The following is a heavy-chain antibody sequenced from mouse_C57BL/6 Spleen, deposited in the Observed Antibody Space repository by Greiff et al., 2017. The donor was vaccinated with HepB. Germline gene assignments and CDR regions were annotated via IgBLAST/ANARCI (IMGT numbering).Heavy chain of an antibody. CDR1: GYTFTDYE. D-gene: IGHD1-1*01. V-gene: IGHV1-15*01. CDR2: IDPETGGT. J-gene: IGHJ4*01. CDR3: TRGGYYGRDYAMDY. Sequence: VQRVESRAELVRPGASVTLSCKASGYTFTDYEMHWVKQTPVHGLEWIGAIDPETGGTAYNQKFKGKAILTADKSSSTAYMELRSLTSEDSSVYYCTRGGYYGRDYAMDYWGQGTSVTVSS.